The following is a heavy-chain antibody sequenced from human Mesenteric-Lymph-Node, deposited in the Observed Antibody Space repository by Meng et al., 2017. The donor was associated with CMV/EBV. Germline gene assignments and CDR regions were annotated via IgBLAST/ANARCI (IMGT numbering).Heavy chain of an antibody. CDR2: IYYRGNT. CDR3: ARVLIFGNHVGFDY. CDR1: GGSMNSGGDY. D-gene: IGHD3-10*02. J-gene: IGHJ4*02. Sequence: SGGSMNSGGDYWSWIRQHPGKGLEWIEHIYYRGNTYYNPSLKSRLSISLDTSKSQFSLRLSSVTTADTAMYYCARVLIFGNHVGFDYWGQGTLVTVSS. V-gene: IGHV4-31*02.